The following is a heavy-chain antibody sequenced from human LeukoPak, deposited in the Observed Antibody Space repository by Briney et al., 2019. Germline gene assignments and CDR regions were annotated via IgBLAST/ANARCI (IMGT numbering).Heavy chain of an antibody. CDR3: ARDLLGSAMDV. CDR1: GFTFSSYS. V-gene: IGHV3-21*01. CDR2: ISSSSSYI. D-gene: IGHD7-27*01. Sequence: GGSLRLSCAASGFTFSSYSMNWVRQAPGKGLEWVSSISSSSSYIYYADSVKGRFTISGDNAKNSLYLQMDSLRAEDTAVYYCARDLLGSAMDVWGKGTTVTVSS. J-gene: IGHJ6*03.